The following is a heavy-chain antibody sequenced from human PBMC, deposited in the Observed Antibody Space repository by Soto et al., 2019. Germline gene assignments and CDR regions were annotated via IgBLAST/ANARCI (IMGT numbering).Heavy chain of an antibody. CDR2: VYYSGSS. CDR1: GDSISGGASF. J-gene: IGHJ5*02. V-gene: IGHV4-39*01. CDR3: ARQVYGDYLGGNWFDP. Sequence: SETLSLTCTVSGDSISGGASFWSWIRQPPGKGLEWIANVYYSGSSYYNPSLKSRVTLFADTSRNQFSLKMKSVTVADTALYFCARQVYGDYLGGNWFDPWGQGALVTVSS. D-gene: IGHD4-17*01.